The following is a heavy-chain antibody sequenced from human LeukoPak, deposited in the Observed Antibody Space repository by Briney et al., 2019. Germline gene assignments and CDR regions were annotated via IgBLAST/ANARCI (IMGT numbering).Heavy chain of an antibody. CDR2: ISSSSSYI. D-gene: IGHD3-22*01. J-gene: IGHJ6*03. CDR3: ARGDYDSSGYYLGYYYYYYYMDV. CDR1: GFTFSSYS. V-gene: IGHV3-21*01. Sequence: GGSLRLSCAASGFTFSSYSMNRVRQAPGKGLEWVSSISSSSSYIYYADSVKGRFTISRDNAKNSLYLQMNSLRAEDTAVYYCARGDYDSSGYYLGYYYYYYYMDVWGKGTTVTVSS.